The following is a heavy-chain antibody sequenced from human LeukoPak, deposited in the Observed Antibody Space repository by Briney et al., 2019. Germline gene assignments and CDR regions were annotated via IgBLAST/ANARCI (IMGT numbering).Heavy chain of an antibody. CDR2: SRNKPNGYSI. D-gene: IGHD5-24*01. CDR3: ARGLNSFDI. Sequence: GGSLRLSCAASGFTFSDHYMDWVRQAPGKGLEWVGRSRNKPNGYSIAYAASVKGRFTVSRDESKNSLYLQMNGLKTEDTAVYYCARGLNSFDIWGQGTVVTVSS. J-gene: IGHJ3*02. CDR1: GFTFSDHY. V-gene: IGHV3-72*01.